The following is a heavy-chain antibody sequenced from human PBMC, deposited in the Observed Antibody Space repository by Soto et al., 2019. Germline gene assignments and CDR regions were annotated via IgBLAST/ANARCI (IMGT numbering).Heavy chain of an antibody. CDR2: IYYTGSA. CDR3: AREARGPARLFDS. V-gene: IGHV4-59*01. Sequence: SETLSLTCTVSGGSIDNFYWSWIRQPPGKGLEWVGYIYYTGSANYNPSVKGRVALSLDKSKSQFSLRLRSVTAADTAVYYCAREARGPARLFDSWGQGTLLTVSS. D-gene: IGHD6-6*01. J-gene: IGHJ4*02. CDR1: GGSIDNFY.